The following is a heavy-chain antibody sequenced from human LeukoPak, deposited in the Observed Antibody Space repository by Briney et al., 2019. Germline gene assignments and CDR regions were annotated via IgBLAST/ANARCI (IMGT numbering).Heavy chain of an antibody. CDR3: ARESAILEWLLSGYYFDY. Sequence: GGSLRLSCAASGFTFSHYTMNWIRQAPGKGLEWVASISGGSTYIFYSPSVGGRVYPGSRGGRRFTVSRDDAKNTLFLQMNSLSAEDAAVYYCARESAILEWLLSGYYFDYWGQGTLVTVSS. D-gene: IGHD3-3*01. J-gene: IGHJ4*02. V-gene: IGHV3-21*06. CDR2: ISGGSTYI. CDR1: GFTFSHYT.